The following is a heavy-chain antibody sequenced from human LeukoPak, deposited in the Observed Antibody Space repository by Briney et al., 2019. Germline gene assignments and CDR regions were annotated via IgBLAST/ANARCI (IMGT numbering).Heavy chain of an antibody. J-gene: IGHJ4*02. Sequence: SETLSLTCTVSGGSINNYYWSWIRQPPGKGLEWIGYIYYSGSTNYNPSLKSRVTISVDTSKNQFSLKLSSVTAADTAVYYCARTRNYYDRSGYHDHWGQGTLVTVSS. D-gene: IGHD3-22*01. CDR1: GGSINNYY. CDR2: IYYSGST. CDR3: ARTRNYYDRSGYHDH. V-gene: IGHV4-59*08.